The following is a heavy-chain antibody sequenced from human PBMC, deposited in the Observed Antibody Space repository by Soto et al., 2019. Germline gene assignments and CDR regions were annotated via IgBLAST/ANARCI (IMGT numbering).Heavy chain of an antibody. Sequence: SVKVSCKASGGTFSSYAISWVRQAPGQGLEWMGGIIPIFGTANYAQKFQGRVTITADKSTSTAYMELSSLRSEDTAVYYCASFPVYDYGYDDDYWGQGTLVTVSS. D-gene: IGHD4-17*01. CDR3: ASFPVYDYGYDDDY. CDR1: GGTFSSYA. J-gene: IGHJ4*02. CDR2: IIPIFGTA. V-gene: IGHV1-69*06.